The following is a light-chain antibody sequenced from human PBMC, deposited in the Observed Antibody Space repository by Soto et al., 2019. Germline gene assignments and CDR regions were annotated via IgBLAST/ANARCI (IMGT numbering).Light chain of an antibody. Sequence: TQSPSTLSASGGAGVAITCRASQSVDRYLAWYQQKPGKAPHLLIYDASSLESGVPSRFSGSGSGTEFTLTISSLQPDDFATYYCQQYDNYPLTFGGGTKVDIK. V-gene: IGKV1-5*01. J-gene: IGKJ4*01. CDR3: QQYDNYPLT. CDR1: QSVDRY. CDR2: DAS.